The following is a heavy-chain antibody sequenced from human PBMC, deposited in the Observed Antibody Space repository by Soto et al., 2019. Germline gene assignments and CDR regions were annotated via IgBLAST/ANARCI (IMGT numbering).Heavy chain of an antibody. CDR2: IFQTGST. CDR1: GGSISSNNW. J-gene: IGHJ4*02. Sequence: QVQLQESGPGLVKPSGTLSLTCAVSGGSISSNNWWSWVRQPPGKGLEWIGEIFQTGSTNYNPSRKCRVTMSVYKSKNQISLDLTSVTAADTAVYDCARGLTSNRAVAGMAYWGQGTLVTVSS. D-gene: IGHD6-19*01. CDR3: ARGLTSNRAVAGMAY. V-gene: IGHV4-4*02.